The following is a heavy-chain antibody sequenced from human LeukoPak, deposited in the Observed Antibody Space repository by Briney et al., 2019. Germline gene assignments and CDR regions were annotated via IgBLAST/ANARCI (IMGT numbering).Heavy chain of an antibody. V-gene: IGHV3-9*01. CDR2: ISWNSGSI. J-gene: IGHJ4*02. D-gene: IGHD2-2*01. Sequence: GRSLRLSCAASGLTFDDYAIHWVRQAPGKGLEWVSGISWNSGSIGYADSVKGRFTISRDNAKNSLYLQMNSLRAEDTALYYCAKDACSSTSCSNDYWGQGTLVTVSS. CDR1: GLTFDDYA. CDR3: AKDACSSTSCSNDY.